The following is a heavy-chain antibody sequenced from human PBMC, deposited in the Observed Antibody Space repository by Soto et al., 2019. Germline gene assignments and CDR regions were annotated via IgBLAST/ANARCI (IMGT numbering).Heavy chain of an antibody. J-gene: IGHJ3*02. CDR3: ARDQSGDYEAFDI. D-gene: IGHD4-17*01. Sequence: SETLSLTCTVSGGSISSGGYYWSWIRQHPGKGLEWIGYIYYSGSTYYNPSLKSRVTISVDTSKNQFSLKLSSVTAADTAVYYCARDQSGDYEAFDIWGQGTMVT. CDR2: IYYSGST. CDR1: GGSISSGGYY. V-gene: IGHV4-31*03.